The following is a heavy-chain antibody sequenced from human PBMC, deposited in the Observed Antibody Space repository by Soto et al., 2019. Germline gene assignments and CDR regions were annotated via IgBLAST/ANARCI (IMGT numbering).Heavy chain of an antibody. CDR2: INAGNGNT. CDR3: AKSTGTYHDSYFDY. CDR1: GYTFTSYA. J-gene: IGHJ4*02. Sequence: ASVKVSCKASGYTFTSYAMHWVRQAPGQRLEWMGWINAGNGNTKYSQKFQGRVTITRDTSASTAYMELSSLRSEDTAVYYCAKSTGTYHDSYFDYWGQGDPVAVS. V-gene: IGHV1-3*01. D-gene: IGHD1-7*01.